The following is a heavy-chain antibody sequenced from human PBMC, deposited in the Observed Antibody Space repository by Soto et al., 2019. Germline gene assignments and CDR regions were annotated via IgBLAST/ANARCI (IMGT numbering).Heavy chain of an antibody. CDR3: AQSWGYNAALDY. CDR1: GFTFSSYG. J-gene: IGHJ4*02. Sequence: QVQLVESGGGVVQPGRSLRLSCAASGFTFSSYGMQWVRQAPGKGLEWVSVISYDGSNKYYADSAKGRFTISRDNSKITLYLQMNSLRAEDTAVYYCAQSWGYNAALDYWGQGTLVTVSS. V-gene: IGHV3-30*03. CDR2: ISYDGSNK. D-gene: IGHD3-10*01.